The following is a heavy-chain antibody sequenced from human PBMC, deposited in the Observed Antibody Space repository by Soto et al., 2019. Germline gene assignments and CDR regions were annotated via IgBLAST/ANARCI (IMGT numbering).Heavy chain of an antibody. Sequence: SETLSLTCAVYGGSFSGYYWSWIRQPPGKGLEWIGEINHSGSTNYNPSLKSRVTISVDTSKNQFSLKLSSVTAADTAVYYCARDRADGYCSSTSCYKGGFDPWGQGTLVTVSS. CDR1: GGSFSGYY. V-gene: IGHV4-34*01. CDR3: ARDRADGYCSSTSCYKGGFDP. D-gene: IGHD2-2*02. J-gene: IGHJ5*02. CDR2: INHSGST.